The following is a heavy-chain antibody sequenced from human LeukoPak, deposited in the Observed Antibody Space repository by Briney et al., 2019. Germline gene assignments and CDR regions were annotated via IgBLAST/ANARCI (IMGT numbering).Heavy chain of an antibody. CDR2: IRYDGSNK. D-gene: IGHD6-13*01. CDR1: GFTLSSYG. Sequence: GGSLRLSCAASGFTLSSYGMHWVRQAPGKGLEWVAFIRYDGSNKYYADSVKGRFTISRDNSKNTLYLQMNSLRAEDTAVYYCARKGQQLPYIDYWGQGTLVTVSS. V-gene: IGHV3-30*02. J-gene: IGHJ4*02. CDR3: ARKGQQLPYIDY.